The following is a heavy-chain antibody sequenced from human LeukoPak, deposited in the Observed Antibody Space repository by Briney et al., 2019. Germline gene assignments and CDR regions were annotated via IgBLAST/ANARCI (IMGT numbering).Heavy chain of an antibody. V-gene: IGHV3-30*19. CDR2: ISYDGSNK. J-gene: IGHJ4*02. Sequence: GGSLRLSCAASGFTFSSYGMHWVRQAPGEGLEWVAVISYDGSNKYYADSVKGRFTISRDNSKNTLYLQMNSLRAEDTAVYYCASSSSGWFRISYYFDYWGQGTLVTVSS. CDR3: ASSSSGWFRISYYFDY. D-gene: IGHD6-19*01. CDR1: GFTFSSYG.